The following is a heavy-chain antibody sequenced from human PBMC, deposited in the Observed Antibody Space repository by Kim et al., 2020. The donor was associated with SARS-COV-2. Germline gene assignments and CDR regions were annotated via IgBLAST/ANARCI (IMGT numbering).Heavy chain of an antibody. CDR2: VNAANDET. D-gene: IGHD4-4*01. CDR1: GYTFKSYP. CDR3: ARDMNPTVYDY. V-gene: IGHV1-3*01. J-gene: IGHJ4*02. Sequence: ASVKVSCKASGYTFKSYPIHWVRQAPGQRLEWMGWVNAANDETKYSQKFQGRVTITRDTSANTAYMDLRSLTFEDTALYYFARDMNPTVYDYWGQGTLVT.